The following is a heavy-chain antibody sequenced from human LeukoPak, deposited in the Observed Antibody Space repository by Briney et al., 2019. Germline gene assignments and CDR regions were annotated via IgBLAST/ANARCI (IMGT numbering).Heavy chain of an antibody. D-gene: IGHD3-22*01. CDR1: GFTVSSNY. Sequence: AGSLRLSCVASGFTVSSNYMSWVRQAPGKGLEWVSVIYSGGSTFYADSVKGRFTISRDNSKNTLYLQMNSLRAEDTAVYYCARGDSSGYSKVFDYWGQGTLVTVSS. V-gene: IGHV3-53*01. J-gene: IGHJ4*02. CDR2: IYSGGST. CDR3: ARGDSSGYSKVFDY.